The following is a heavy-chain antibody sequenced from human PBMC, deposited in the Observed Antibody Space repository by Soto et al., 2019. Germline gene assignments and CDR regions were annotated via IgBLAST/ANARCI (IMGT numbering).Heavy chain of an antibody. CDR3: ARGEYYGSGNYFDY. CDR1: GHSISSGYY. V-gene: IGHV4-38-2*01. Sequence: SETLSLTCAVSGHSISSGYYWGWIRQPPGKGLEWIGSFYHSGSTYYNPSLKSRVTISVDTSKNQFSLKLSSVAAADTAVYYCARGEYYGSGNYFDYWGQGTLVTVSS. D-gene: IGHD3-10*01. J-gene: IGHJ4*02. CDR2: FYHSGST.